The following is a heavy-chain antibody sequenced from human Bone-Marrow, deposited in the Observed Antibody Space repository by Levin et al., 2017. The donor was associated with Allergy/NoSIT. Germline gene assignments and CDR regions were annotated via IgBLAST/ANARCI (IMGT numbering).Heavy chain of an antibody. D-gene: IGHD2-21*01. Sequence: GGSLRLSCATSGFTFDNYALNWVRQAPGRGLEWVSFISGRGSKIYYPDSVKGRFIISRDSDKNSLYLQMISLRVEDTAVYYCAREVNGLFDSWGQGSLVTVSS. V-gene: IGHV3-48*01. CDR1: GFTFDNYA. CDR2: ISGRGSKI. CDR3: AREVNGLFDS. J-gene: IGHJ4*02.